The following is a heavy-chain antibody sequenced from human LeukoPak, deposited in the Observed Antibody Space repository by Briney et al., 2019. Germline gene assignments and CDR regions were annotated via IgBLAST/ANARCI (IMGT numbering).Heavy chain of an antibody. Sequence: TSETLSLTCAVYGGSFSGYYWSWIRQPPGKGLEWIGEINHSGSTNYNPSLKSRATISVDTSKNQFSLKLSSVTAADTAVYYCAGVYCSSTSCYVYFDYWGQGTLVTVSS. CDR3: AGVYCSSTSCYVYFDY. J-gene: IGHJ4*02. CDR1: GGSFSGYY. CDR2: INHSGST. D-gene: IGHD2-2*01. V-gene: IGHV4-34*01.